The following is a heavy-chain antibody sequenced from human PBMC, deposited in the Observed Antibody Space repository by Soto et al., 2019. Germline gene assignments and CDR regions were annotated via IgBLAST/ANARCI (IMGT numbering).Heavy chain of an antibody. CDR2: IKSKSDGGTT. Sequence: EVQLVESGGGLVKPGGSLRLSCAASGFTFSNALMTWVRQAPGKGLEWVGRIKSKSDGGTTDSAAPVKGRFIISRDDSKNTLYLQMDSLKTGDPGMYYCSGDSNHFNHWGQGTLVIVSS. J-gene: IGHJ4*02. D-gene: IGHD3-10*01. CDR3: SGDSNHFNH. V-gene: IGHV3-15*01. CDR1: GFTFSNAL.